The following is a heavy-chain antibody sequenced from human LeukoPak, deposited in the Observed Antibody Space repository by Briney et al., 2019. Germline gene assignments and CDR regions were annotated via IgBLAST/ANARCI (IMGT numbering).Heavy chain of an antibody. CDR3: ARGGPYYYDSSGYSIFDY. CDR1: GFTFSSYS. V-gene: IGHV3-21*01. Sequence: GGSLRLSCAASGFTFSSYSMNWVRQAPGKGLEWVSSISSSSSYIYYADSVKGRFTISRDNAKNSLCLQMNSLRAEDTAVYYCARGGPYYYDSSGYSIFDYWGQGTLVTVSS. J-gene: IGHJ4*02. CDR2: ISSSSSYI. D-gene: IGHD3-22*01.